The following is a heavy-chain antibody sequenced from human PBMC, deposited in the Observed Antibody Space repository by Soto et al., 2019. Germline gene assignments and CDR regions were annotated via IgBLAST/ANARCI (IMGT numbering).Heavy chain of an antibody. CDR1: GFTFSSYA. V-gene: IGHV3-23*01. J-gene: IGHJ5*02. Sequence: EVQLLESGGGLVQPGGSLRLSCAASGFTFSSYAMSWVRQAPGKGLEWVSAISGSGGSTYYADSVKGRFTISRDNSKNTLYLQMNSLRAEDTAVYYCAKGAEISRYNWNYIMWFDPWGQGTLVTVSS. CDR3: AKGAEISRYNWNYIMWFDP. D-gene: IGHD1-7*01. CDR2: ISGSGGST.